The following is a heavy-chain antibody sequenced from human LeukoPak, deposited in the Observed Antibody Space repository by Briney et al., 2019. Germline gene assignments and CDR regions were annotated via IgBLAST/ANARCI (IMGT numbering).Heavy chain of an antibody. D-gene: IGHD4-23*01. Sequence: GGSLRLSCAASGFTFRSYDMNWLRQAPGKGLEWLSYISSSSSTIYYADSVKGRFTMSRDNAKNSLYLQMNSLRDEDTAVYYCAREEFRVVRGAFDIWGQGTMVTVSS. CDR3: AREEFRVVRGAFDI. J-gene: IGHJ3*02. V-gene: IGHV3-48*02. CDR2: ISSSSSTI. CDR1: GFTFRSYD.